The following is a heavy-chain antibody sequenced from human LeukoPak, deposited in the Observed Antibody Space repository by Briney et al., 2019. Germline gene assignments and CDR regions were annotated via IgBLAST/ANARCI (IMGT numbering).Heavy chain of an antibody. J-gene: IGHJ4*02. V-gene: IGHV3-21*01. Sequence: TGGSLRLSCAASGFTFSSYSMNWVRQAPGKGLEWVSSISSSSSYIYYADSVKGRFTISRDNAKNSLYLQMNSLRAEDTAVYYCARDVGGTAMFPFDYWGQGTLVTVSS. CDR2: ISSSSSYI. CDR1: GFTFSSYS. CDR3: ARDVGGTAMFPFDY. D-gene: IGHD5-18*01.